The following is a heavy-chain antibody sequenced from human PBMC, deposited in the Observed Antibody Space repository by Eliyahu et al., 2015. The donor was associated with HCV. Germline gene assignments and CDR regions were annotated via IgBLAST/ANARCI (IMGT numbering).Heavy chain of an antibody. V-gene: IGHV3-9*01. J-gene: IGHJ5*02. D-gene: IGHD3-22*01. CDR1: GFTFXDXA. CDR2: ISWNSGSI. CDR3: AKDALTYYYDSSGYYDP. Sequence: EVQLVESGGGLVQPGRSLRLSCAASGFTFXDXAMHWVRQAPGKGLGWVSGISWNSGSIGYADSVKGRFTISRDNAKNSLYLQMNSLRAEDTALYYCAKDALTYYYDSSGYYDPWGQGTLVTVSS.